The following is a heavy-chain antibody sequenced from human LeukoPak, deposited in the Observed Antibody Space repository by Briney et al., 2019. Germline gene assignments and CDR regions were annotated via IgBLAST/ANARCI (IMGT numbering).Heavy chain of an antibody. CDR3: ARDPYSGTYGNTYYYYMDV. CDR1: GYTFTSYG. Sequence: ASVKVSCKASGYTFTSYGISWVRQAPGQGLKWMGWISAYNGNTNYAQKLQGRVTMTTDTSTSTAYMELRSLRSDDTAVYYCARDPYSGTYGNTYYYYMDVWGKGTTVTISS. V-gene: IGHV1-18*01. CDR2: ISAYNGNT. J-gene: IGHJ6*03. D-gene: IGHD1-26*01.